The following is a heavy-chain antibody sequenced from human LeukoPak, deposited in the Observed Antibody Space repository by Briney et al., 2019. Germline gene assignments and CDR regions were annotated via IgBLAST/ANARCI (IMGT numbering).Heavy chain of an antibody. V-gene: IGHV3-23*01. D-gene: IGHD2-2*01. CDR2: ISGSGGRT. J-gene: IGHJ4*02. Sequence: QPGGSLTLSCAASGFTFTNYAMTWVRQAPGKGLEWVSTISGSGGRTYYADSVKGRFTISRDNSKNTLNLQINSLRAEDTAEYYCAKDRTYCSSTNCYGTYYFDYWGQGTLVTVSS. CDR3: AKDRTYCSSTNCYGTYYFDY. CDR1: GFTFTNYA.